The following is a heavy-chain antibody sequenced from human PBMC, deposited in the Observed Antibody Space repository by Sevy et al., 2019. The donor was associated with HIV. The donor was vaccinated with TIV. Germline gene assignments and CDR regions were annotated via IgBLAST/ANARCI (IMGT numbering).Heavy chain of an antibody. CDR1: GFIFNSYA. V-gene: IGHV3-23*01. CDR3: AKGYGSGSPPDY. J-gene: IGHJ4*02. CDR2: ISGSGGST. Sequence: GGSLRLSCAASGFIFNSYAMSWVRQAPGKGLEWVSSISGSGGSTYYADSVKGRFTISRDNFRKMVDLQVNTLRAEDTAVHYCAKGYGSGSPPDYWGQGTLVTVSS. D-gene: IGHD3-10*01.